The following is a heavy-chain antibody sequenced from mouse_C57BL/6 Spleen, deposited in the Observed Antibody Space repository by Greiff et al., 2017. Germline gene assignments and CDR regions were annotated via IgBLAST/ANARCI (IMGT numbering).Heavy chain of an antibody. CDR2: FYPGSGSI. CDR3: ARHEGPYYYGSSEGYFDY. D-gene: IGHD1-1*01. J-gene: IGHJ2*01. CDR1: GYTFTEYT. Sequence: VQLQQSGAELVKPGASVKLSCKASGYTFTEYTIHWVKQRSGQGLEWIGWFYPGSGSIKYNEKFKDKATLTADKSSSTVYMELSRLTSEDSAVYFCARHEGPYYYGSSEGYFDYWGQGTTLTVSS. V-gene: IGHV1-62-2*01.